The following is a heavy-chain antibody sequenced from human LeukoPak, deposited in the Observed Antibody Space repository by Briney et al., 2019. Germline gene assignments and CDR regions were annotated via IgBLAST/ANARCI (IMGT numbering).Heavy chain of an antibody. V-gene: IGHV3-23*01. CDR3: AKRSGYDFYRHYDY. D-gene: IGHD3-3*01. Sequence: PGGSLRLSCAASGFTFSSYAMSWVRQAPGKGLEWVSAISGSGGSTYYADSVKGRFTISRDNSKNTLYLQMNSLRAEDTAVYYCAKRSGYDFYRHYDYWGQGTLVTVSS. J-gene: IGHJ4*02. CDR1: GFTFSSYA. CDR2: ISGSGGST.